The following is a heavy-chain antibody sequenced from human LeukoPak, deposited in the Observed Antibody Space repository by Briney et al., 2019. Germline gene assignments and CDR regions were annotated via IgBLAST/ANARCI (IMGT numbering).Heavy chain of an antibody. V-gene: IGHV3-9*01. D-gene: IGHD6-19*01. CDR2: ISWNSDFI. Sequence: QSGGSLRLSCVASGFNFNDKAMHWVRQAPGKGLEWVSSISWNSDFIDYADSVRGRFTVSRDNAKTSLYLQMNSVRDEDTAFYYCAKTPYSSGRSPFDYWGQGTLVTVSS. CDR1: GFNFNDKA. J-gene: IGHJ4*02. CDR3: AKTPYSSGRSPFDY.